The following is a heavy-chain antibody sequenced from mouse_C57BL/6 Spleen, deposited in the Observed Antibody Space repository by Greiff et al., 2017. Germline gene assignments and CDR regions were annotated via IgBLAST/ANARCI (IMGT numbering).Heavy chain of an antibody. CDR3: AREGDDYDGEAWFAY. CDR1: GYTFTDHT. J-gene: IGHJ3*01. Sequence: QVQLQQSDAELVKPGASVKISCKVSGYTFTDHTIHWMKQRPEQGLEWIGYIYPRDGSTKYNEKFKGKATLTADKSSSTAYMQLNSLTSEDSAVYFCAREGDDYDGEAWFAYWGQGTLVTVSA. V-gene: IGHV1-78*01. D-gene: IGHD2-4*01. CDR2: IYPRDGST.